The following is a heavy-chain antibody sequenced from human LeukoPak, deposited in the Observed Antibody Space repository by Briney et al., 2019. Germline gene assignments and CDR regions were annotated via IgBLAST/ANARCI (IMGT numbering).Heavy chain of an antibody. J-gene: IGHJ4*02. Sequence: GASVKVSCKTSGYTFTAYYMHWVRQAPGQGLEWMGMLDPNSGDTRFPQKFQGRVTLTGDTSISTAYMELSSLRSDDTAVYYCARATYYYDSSGSTLLYYFDYWGQGTLVTVSS. CDR2: LDPNSGDT. D-gene: IGHD3-22*01. V-gene: IGHV1-2*02. CDR3: ARATYYYDSSGSTLLYYFDY. CDR1: GYTFTAYY.